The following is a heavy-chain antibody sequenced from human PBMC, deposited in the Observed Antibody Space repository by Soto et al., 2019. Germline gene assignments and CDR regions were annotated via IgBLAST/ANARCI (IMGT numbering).Heavy chain of an antibody. V-gene: IGHV1-58*01. D-gene: IGHD5-12*01. Sequence: SVKVSCKTSGFTFSSSAVHWVRQARGHRLQWIGWIDVGSANANYAQMLQERVTISRDMSTSTAYMELSSLRPEDTAMYYCARRDAGYDSISYLSPPDYWGQGTLVTVSS. J-gene: IGHJ4*02. CDR2: IDVGSANA. CDR3: ARRDAGYDSISYLSPPDY. CDR1: GFTFSSSA.